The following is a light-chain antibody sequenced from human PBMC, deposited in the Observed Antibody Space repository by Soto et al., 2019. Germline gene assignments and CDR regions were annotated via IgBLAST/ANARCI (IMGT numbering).Light chain of an antibody. CDR1: SSDVGSYNL. J-gene: IGLJ1*01. CDR2: EVS. CDR3: CSYAGSSTYV. V-gene: IGLV2-23*02. Sequence: QSVLTQPASVSGSPGQSITISCTGTSSDVGSYNLVSWYQRHPGKAPKVMIYEVSKRPSGVPNRFSGSKSGYTASLTIFGLQAEDEADYYCCSYAGSSTYVFGTGTKVTVL.